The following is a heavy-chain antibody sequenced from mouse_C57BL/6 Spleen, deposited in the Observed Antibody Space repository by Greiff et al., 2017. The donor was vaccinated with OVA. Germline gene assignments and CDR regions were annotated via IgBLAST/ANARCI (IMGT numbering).Heavy chain of an antibody. CDR1: GYTFTSYW. CDR3: ARRGSSGYPYYYAMDY. J-gene: IGHJ4*01. CDR2: IDPSASYT. V-gene: IGHV1-69*01. Sequence: QVQLQQPGAELVMPGASVQLSCKASGYTFTSYWMHWVKQRPGQGLEWIGEIDPSASYTNYNQKFTGKSTLTVDKSSSTAYMQLSSLTSEDSAVYYCARRGSSGYPYYYAMDYWGQGTSVTVSS. D-gene: IGHD3-2*02.